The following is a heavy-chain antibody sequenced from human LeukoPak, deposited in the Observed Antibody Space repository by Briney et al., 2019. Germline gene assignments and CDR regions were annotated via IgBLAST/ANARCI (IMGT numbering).Heavy chain of an antibody. CDR1: GFTFSSYA. V-gene: IGHV3-30*04. D-gene: IGHD3-10*01. Sequence: GGSLRLSCAASGFTFSSYAMHWVRQAPGKGLEWVAVISYDGSNKYYADSVKGRFTISRDNSKNTLYLQMNSLRAEDTAVYYCARGGFGELYTQNWFDPWGQGTLVTVSS. J-gene: IGHJ5*02. CDR2: ISYDGSNK. CDR3: ARGGFGELYTQNWFDP.